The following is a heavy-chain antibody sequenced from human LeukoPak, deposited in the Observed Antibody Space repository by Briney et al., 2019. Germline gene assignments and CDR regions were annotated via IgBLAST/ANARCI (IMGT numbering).Heavy chain of an antibody. CDR1: GFTFSSYW. CDR2: IKKDGSEK. Sequence: GGSLRLSCAASGFTFSSYWMSWVRQAPGKGLEWVANIKKDGSEKYYVDSVKGRFTISRDNAKTSLYLQMISLRAEDTAVYYCARHLSGVTGYTYGRGIDYWGQGTLITVSS. D-gene: IGHD5-18*01. V-gene: IGHV3-7*01. J-gene: IGHJ4*02. CDR3: ARHLSGVTGYTYGRGIDY.